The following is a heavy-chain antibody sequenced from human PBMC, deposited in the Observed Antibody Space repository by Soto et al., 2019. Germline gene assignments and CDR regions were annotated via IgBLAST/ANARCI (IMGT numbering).Heavy chain of an antibody. Sequence: QITLNESGPTVVRPTETLTLTCRFSGFSLTTSGVGVGWIRQSPGKAPEWLALIYWADDKRYSASLKSRLTITKDTAKNQVALTVSDLDPTDTATYYCAHRVLRTVFGLVTTTAIYFDFWGEGTPVAVSS. J-gene: IGHJ4*02. CDR2: IYWADDK. V-gene: IGHV2-5*02. CDR1: GFSLTTSGVG. CDR3: AHRVLRTVFGLVTTTAIYFDF. D-gene: IGHD3-3*01.